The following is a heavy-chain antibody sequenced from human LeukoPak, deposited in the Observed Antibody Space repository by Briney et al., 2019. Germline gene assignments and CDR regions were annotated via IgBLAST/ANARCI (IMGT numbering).Heavy chain of an antibody. CDR1: GFTFSSYW. CDR3: ARGSSWYDAFDI. J-gene: IGHJ3*02. D-gene: IGHD6-13*01. Sequence: GGSLILSCVASGFTFSSYWMTWVRQAPGKGLEWAANIKQDGSEKHYVDSVKGRFTISRDNAKNSLYLQMNSLRAEDTAVYYCARGSSWYDAFDIWGQGTMVTVSS. CDR2: IKQDGSEK. V-gene: IGHV3-7*01.